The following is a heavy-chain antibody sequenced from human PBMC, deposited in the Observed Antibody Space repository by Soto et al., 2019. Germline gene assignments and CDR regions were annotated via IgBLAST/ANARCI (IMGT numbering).Heavy chain of an antibody. D-gene: IGHD3-22*01. Sequence: GGSLRLSCADSGFRFSSYIMSWVRQTPGKGLEWVAAITATGDSTYYADSVTGRFTISRDNSKKTHYLQMTSLRAEDTAMYYCATMNGYFEYWGQGPTITV. CDR3: ATMNGYFEY. CDR1: GFRFSSYI. CDR2: ITATGDST. J-gene: IGHJ4*02. V-gene: IGHV3-23*01.